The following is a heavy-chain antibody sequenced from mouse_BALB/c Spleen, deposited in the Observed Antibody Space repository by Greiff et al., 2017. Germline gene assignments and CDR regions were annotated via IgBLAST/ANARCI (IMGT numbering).Heavy chain of an antibody. Sequence: VQLQQSGPELMKPGASVKISCKASGYSFTSYYMHWVKQSHGKSLEWIGYIDPFNGGTSYNQKFKGKATLTVDKSSSTAYMHLSSLTSEDSAVYYCARSGYYGSSPDYWGQGTTLTVSS. V-gene: IGHV1S135*01. CDR1: GYSFTSYY. J-gene: IGHJ2*01. D-gene: IGHD1-1*01. CDR2: IDPFNGGT. CDR3: ARSGYYGSSPDY.